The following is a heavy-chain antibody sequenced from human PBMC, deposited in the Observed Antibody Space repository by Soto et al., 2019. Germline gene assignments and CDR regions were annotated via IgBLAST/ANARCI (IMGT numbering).Heavy chain of an antibody. CDR3: ARRYGYGFDY. D-gene: IGHD1-1*01. V-gene: IGHV4-59*08. J-gene: IGHJ4*02. CDR1: GGSISSYY. CDR2: IYYSGST. Sequence: QVQLQDSGPGLVKPSETLSLTCTVSGGSISSYYWSWIRQPPGKGLEWIGYIYYSGSTNYNPSLTSRVTISVDTSKTQFSLKLSSVTAADTAVYYCARRYGYGFDYWGQGTLVTVSS.